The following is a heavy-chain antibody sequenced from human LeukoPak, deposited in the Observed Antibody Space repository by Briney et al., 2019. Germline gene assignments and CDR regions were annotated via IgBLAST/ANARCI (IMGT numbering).Heavy chain of an antibody. CDR3: TRDFAFQQFDY. Sequence: GGSLRLFCAATGFSFSNSWMTWVRQAPGKGPEWLANINQDGSTKNYVDAVEGRFTISRDNAKNSLYLQMNSLRAEDTAVYYCTRDFAFQQFDYWGQGTLVTVSS. CDR1: GFSFSNSW. D-gene: IGHD1/OR15-1a*01. CDR2: INQDGSTK. J-gene: IGHJ4*02. V-gene: IGHV3-7*01.